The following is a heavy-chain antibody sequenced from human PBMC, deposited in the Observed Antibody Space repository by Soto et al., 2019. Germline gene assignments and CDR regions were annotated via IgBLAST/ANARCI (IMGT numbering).Heavy chain of an antibody. CDR3: AKGYYYDSSGYLWY. D-gene: IGHD3-22*01. V-gene: IGHV3-23*01. CDR1: GFTFSSYA. Sequence: GGSLRLSCAASGFTFSSYAMSWVRQAPGKGLEWVSAISGSGGSTYYADSVKGRFTISRDNSKNTLYLQMNSLRAEDTAVYYCAKGYYYDSSGYLWYWGQGTLVTVSS. CDR2: ISGSGGST. J-gene: IGHJ4*02.